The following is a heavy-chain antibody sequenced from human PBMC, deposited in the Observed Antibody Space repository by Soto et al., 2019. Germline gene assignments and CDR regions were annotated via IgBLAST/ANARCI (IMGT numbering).Heavy chain of an antibody. CDR2: ISHDGAFK. CDR1: GFTFSSYG. CDR3: AKDYGPKAAYPYSHTHTDL. D-gene: IGHD4-17*01. J-gene: IGHJ4*02. V-gene: IGHV3-30*18. Sequence: QRHLVESGGGVVQPGRPLRLSCADSGFTFSSYGMHWIRHAPGKVPEWVAVISHDGAFKDYADSVKGRFTNSRDNSENTLFLEMNRLGPSDTAVYYCAKDYGPKAAYPYSHTHTDLWGQGTRVTVSS.